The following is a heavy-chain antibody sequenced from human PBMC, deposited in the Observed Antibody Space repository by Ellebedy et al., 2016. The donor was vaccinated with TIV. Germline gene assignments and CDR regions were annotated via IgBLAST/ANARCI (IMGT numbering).Heavy chain of an antibody. J-gene: IGHJ3*01. CDR1: GASISSNYW. Sequence: SETLSLXXAVSGASISSNYWWTWVRQPPGKGLEWIGEKFHRGNSNYDPSLTSRVIISIDKSNNQFSLNLTSVTAADTAVYYCARFTSRALDVWGQGTMVIVSS. D-gene: IGHD2/OR15-2a*01. V-gene: IGHV4-4*02. CDR2: KFHRGNS. CDR3: ARFTSRALDV.